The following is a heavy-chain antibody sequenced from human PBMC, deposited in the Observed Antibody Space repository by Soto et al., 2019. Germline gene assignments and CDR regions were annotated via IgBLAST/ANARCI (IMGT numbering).Heavy chain of an antibody. CDR3: ALGGLRYFDSIDAFDI. CDR1: GGTFSSYA. CDR2: MNPNCGNT. Sequence: GASVKVSCKASGGTFSSYAISWVRQAPGQGLEWMGGMNPNCGNTTYAQKFQGRVTITGDASISTAYMELSSLRSEETAVYYCALGGLRYFDSIDAFDIWGQGTMVTVSS. J-gene: IGHJ3*02. D-gene: IGHD3-9*01. V-gene: IGHV1-69*13.